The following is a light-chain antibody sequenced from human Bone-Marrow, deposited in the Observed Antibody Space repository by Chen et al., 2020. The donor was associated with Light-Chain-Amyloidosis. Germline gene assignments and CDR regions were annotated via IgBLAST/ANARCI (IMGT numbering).Light chain of an antibody. CDR3: QVWDRSSDRPV. V-gene: IGLV3-21*02. J-gene: IGLJ3*02. CDR1: NIGSTS. CDR2: DAS. Sequence: SYVLTQPSSVSVAPGQTATIACGGNNIGSTSVHWYQQTPGQAPLLVVYDASDRPSGIPERLSGSNSGNTATLTISRVEAGDEADYYCQVWDRSSDRPVLGGGTKLTVL.